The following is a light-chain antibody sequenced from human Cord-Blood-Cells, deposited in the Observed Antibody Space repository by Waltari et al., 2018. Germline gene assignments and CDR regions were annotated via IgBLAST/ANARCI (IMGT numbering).Light chain of an antibody. V-gene: IGLV2-14*01. CDR3: SSYTSSSTLV. CDR2: EVS. Sequence: QSALTQPASVSGSPGQSITLPCTGTSSDVGGYNYTSWYQQHPGKAPKLMIYEVSNRPSGVSNRFSGSKSGNTASLTISGLQAEDEADYYCSSYTSSSTLVFGGGTKLTAL. J-gene: IGLJ2*01. CDR1: SSDVGGYNY.